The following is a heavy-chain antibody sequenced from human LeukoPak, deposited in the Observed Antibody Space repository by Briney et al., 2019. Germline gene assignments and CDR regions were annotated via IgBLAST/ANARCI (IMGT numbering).Heavy chain of an antibody. Sequence: TGGSLRLSCAASGFTFSSYAMSWVRQAPGKGLEWVSAISGSGGSTYYADSVKGRFTISRDNSKNTLYLQMNSLRAEDTAVYYCAKASYYGDYSRPFDYWGQGTLVTVSS. CDR2: ISGSGGST. CDR1: GFTFSSYA. CDR3: AKASYYGDYSRPFDY. V-gene: IGHV3-23*01. J-gene: IGHJ4*02. D-gene: IGHD4-17*01.